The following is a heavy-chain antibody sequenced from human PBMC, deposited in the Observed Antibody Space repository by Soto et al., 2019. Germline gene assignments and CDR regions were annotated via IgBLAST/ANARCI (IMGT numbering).Heavy chain of an antibody. CDR3: ARYNWNYSGLDV. CDR1: GFTFSSYE. V-gene: IGHV3-48*03. D-gene: IGHD1-20*01. J-gene: IGHJ6*02. CDR2: ISSSGSTI. Sequence: VGSLRLSCAASGFTFSSYEMNWARQAPGKGLEWFSYISSSGSTIYYTDSVKGRFTISRDNTKKSLYLQMDSLRAEDTAVYYCARYNWNYSGLDVWGQGTTVTVSS.